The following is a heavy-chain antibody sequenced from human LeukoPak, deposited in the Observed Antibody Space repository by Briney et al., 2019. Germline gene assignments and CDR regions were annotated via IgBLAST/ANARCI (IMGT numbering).Heavy chain of an antibody. D-gene: IGHD3-3*01. CDR1: RGTLSSYA. J-gene: IGHJ5*02. CDR2: IIPIFGTA. CDR3: ARGNRYYDFWSGYRSSDNWFDP. Sequence: SAKVSCKASRGTLSSYAISWVRQAPGQGLEWMGGIIPIFGTANYARKFQGRVTITTDESTSTAYMELSSLRSEDTAVYYCARGNRYYDFWSGYRSSDNWFDPWGQGTLVTVSS. V-gene: IGHV1-69*05.